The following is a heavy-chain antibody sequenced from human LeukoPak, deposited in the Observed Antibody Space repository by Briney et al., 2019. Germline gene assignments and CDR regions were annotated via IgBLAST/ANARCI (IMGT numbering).Heavy chain of an antibody. J-gene: IGHJ3*02. CDR1: GGSISSDGYY. V-gene: IGHV4-31*03. D-gene: IGHD2-21*02. CDR2: IYYSGCT. Sequence: PSQTLSLTCTVSGGSISSDGYYWSWIRQHPGKGLEWIGYIYYSGCTYYNPSLKSRVTISVDTSKNQFSLKLSSVTAADTAVYYCARDRGRTVGCGGDCYYDAFDIRGQGTMVTVSS. CDR3: ARDRGRTVGCGGDCYYDAFDI.